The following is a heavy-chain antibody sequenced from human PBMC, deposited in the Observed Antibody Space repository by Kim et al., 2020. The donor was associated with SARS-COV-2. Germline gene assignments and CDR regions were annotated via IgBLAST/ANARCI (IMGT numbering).Heavy chain of an antibody. V-gene: IGHV3-15*01. CDR3: SWIYSDY. J-gene: IGHJ4*02. CDR2: IKTMSEGGTT. Sequence: GGSLRLSCAAPGFTFSKAWMTWVRQAPGKGLECVGRIKTMSEGGTTDYAAPVTGRFTVSRDDSTNTVYLQMNSLKIEDTAVYYCSWIYSDYWGQGTLVTVSS. D-gene: IGHD2-2*03. CDR1: GFTFSKAW.